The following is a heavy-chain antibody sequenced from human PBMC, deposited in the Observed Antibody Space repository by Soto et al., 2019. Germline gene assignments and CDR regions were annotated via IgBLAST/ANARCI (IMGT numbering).Heavy chain of an antibody. CDR3: AKDRVTGTYNWFDP. CDR2: ISYDGSNK. J-gene: IGHJ5*02. D-gene: IGHD1-7*01. Sequence: GGSLRLSCAASGFTFSSYGMHWVRQAPGKGLEWVAVISYDGSNKYYADSVKGRFTISRDNSKNTLYLQMNSLRAEDTAVYYCAKDRVTGTYNWFDPWGQGT. CDR1: GFTFSSYG. V-gene: IGHV3-30*18.